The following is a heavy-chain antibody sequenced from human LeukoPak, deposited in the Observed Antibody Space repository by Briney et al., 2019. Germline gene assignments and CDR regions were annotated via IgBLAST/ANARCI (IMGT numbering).Heavy chain of an antibody. D-gene: IGHD3-22*01. J-gene: IGHJ4*02. CDR1: GFTFSSYW. Sequence: GGSLRLSCAASGFTFSSYWMHWVRQAPGKGLVWVSRINSDGSSTSYADSVKGRFTISRDNAKNTLYLQMNSLRAEDTAVYYCARDSRFRTSHSSGYQGGFDYWGQGTLVTVS. CDR2: INSDGSST. V-gene: IGHV3-74*01. CDR3: ARDSRFRTSHSSGYQGGFDY.